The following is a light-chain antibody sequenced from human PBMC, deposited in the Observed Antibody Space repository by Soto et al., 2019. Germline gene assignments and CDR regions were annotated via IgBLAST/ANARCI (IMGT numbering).Light chain of an antibody. CDR1: QSISTN. Sequence: DIQMTQSPSSLSASVGDRVTITCRASQSISTNLNWFQQKPGKAPKLLIYAASSLQSGVPSRFSGSGSGTDFTLTISRLEPEDFAVYYCQQHETLITFGQGTRLEIK. V-gene: IGKV1-39*01. J-gene: IGKJ5*01. CDR2: AAS. CDR3: QQHETLIT.